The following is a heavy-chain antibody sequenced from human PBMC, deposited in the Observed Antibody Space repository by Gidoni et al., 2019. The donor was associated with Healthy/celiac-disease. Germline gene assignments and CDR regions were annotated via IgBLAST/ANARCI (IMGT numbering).Heavy chain of an antibody. Sequence: EVQLVESGGGLVQPGGSLRLSCAASGFTFSSYWMSWVRQAPGKGLEWVANIKQDGSEKYYVDSVKGRFTISRDNAKNSLYLQMNSLRAEDTAVYYCARDHYDFWSGYYTGIDYWGQGTLVTVSS. V-gene: IGHV3-7*01. CDR2: IKQDGSEK. J-gene: IGHJ4*02. D-gene: IGHD3-3*01. CDR3: ARDHYDFWSGYYTGIDY. CDR1: GFTFSSYW.